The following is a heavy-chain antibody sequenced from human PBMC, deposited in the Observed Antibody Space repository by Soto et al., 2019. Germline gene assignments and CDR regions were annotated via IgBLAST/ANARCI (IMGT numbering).Heavy chain of an antibody. CDR3: AREAYYYGSGSYYPNDAFDI. V-gene: IGHV3-48*01. D-gene: IGHD3-10*01. CDR1: GFTFSSYS. Sequence: GGSLTLSCAASGFTFSSYSMNWVRQAPGKGLEWVSYISSSSTIYYADSVKGRFTISRDNAKNSLCLQMNSLRAEDTALYYCAREAYYYGSGSYYPNDAFDIWGQGTMVTVS. J-gene: IGHJ3*02. CDR2: ISSSSTI.